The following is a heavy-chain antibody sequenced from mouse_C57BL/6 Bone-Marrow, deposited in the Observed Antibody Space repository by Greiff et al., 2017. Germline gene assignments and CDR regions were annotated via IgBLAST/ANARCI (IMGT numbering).Heavy chain of an antibody. CDR1: GFTFSSYA. CDR3: ARGRDYDYEAWFAY. J-gene: IGHJ3*01. D-gene: IGHD2-4*01. CDR2: ISDGGSYT. V-gene: IGHV5-4*01. Sequence: EVQLVESGGGLVKPGGSLKLSCAASGFTFSSYAMSWVRQTPEKRLEWVATISDGGSYTYYPDNVKGRFTISRDNAKNNLYLQMSHLKSEETAMYYCARGRDYDYEAWFAYWGQGTLVTVSA.